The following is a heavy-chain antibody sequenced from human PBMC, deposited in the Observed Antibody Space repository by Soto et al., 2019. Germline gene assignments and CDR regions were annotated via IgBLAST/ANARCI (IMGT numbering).Heavy chain of an antibody. CDR1: GGSFSGYY. J-gene: IGHJ3*02. Sequence: QVQLQQWGAGLLKPSETLSLSCAVYGGSFSGYYWTWIRQSPGKGLEWIGEIDHSGLTNYDPSLKGRVTLSVDTSKNQFSLMLSSVTAADTAVYYCARPSVRHGAFDIWGQGTMVTVSS. CDR2: IDHSGLT. D-gene: IGHD6-19*01. V-gene: IGHV4-34*02. CDR3: ARPSVRHGAFDI.